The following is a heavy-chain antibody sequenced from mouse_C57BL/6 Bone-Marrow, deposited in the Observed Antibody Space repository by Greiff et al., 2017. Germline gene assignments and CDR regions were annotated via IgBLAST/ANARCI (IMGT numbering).Heavy chain of an antibody. J-gene: IGHJ2*01. V-gene: IGHV5-17*01. Sequence: EVHLVESGGGLVKPGGSLKLSCAASGFTFSDYGMHWVRQAPEKGLEWVAYISSGSSTIYYADTVKGRFTISRDNAKNTLFLQMTSLRSEDTAMYYCARVWDDGYYFDYWGQGNALTVSA. CDR1: GFTFSDYG. CDR2: ISSGSSTI. D-gene: IGHD2-10*02. CDR3: ARVWDDGYYFDY.